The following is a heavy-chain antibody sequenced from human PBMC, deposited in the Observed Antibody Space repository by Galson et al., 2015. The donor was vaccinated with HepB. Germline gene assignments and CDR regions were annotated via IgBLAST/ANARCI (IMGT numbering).Heavy chain of an antibody. CDR1: GYTFTSYG. CDR3: ARDRTGGNWFDP. J-gene: IGHJ5*02. Sequence: SVKVSCKASGYTFTSYGISWVRQAPGRGLEWMGWISAYNGNTNYAQKLQGRVTMTTDTSTSTAYMELRSLRSDDTAVYYCARDRTGGNWFDPWGQGTLVTVSS. V-gene: IGHV1-18*04. CDR2: ISAYNGNT. D-gene: IGHD1-1*01.